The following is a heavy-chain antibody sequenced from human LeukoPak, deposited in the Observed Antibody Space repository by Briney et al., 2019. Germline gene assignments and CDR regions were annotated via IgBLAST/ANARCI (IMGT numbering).Heavy chain of an antibody. J-gene: IGHJ4*02. CDR1: GFTFSSYA. D-gene: IGHD6-13*01. CDR2: ISGSGGNT. Sequence: GGSLRLSCAASGFTFSSYAMGWVRQAPGKGLEWVSGISGSGGNTYNRDSVKGRFTISRDNSKNTLYLQMNSLRAEDTAVYYCAKDSSSWYGTLFYWGQGTLVTVSS. CDR3: AKDSSSWYGTLFY. V-gene: IGHV3-23*01.